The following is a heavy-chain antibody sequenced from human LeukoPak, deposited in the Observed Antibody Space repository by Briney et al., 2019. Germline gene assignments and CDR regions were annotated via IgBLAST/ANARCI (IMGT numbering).Heavy chain of an antibody. CDR1: GFAFRSHA. CDR2: ISYDGSNK. J-gene: IGHJ5*02. CDR3: ARDRGYCSGGSCQQRGSRFDP. D-gene: IGHD2-15*01. Sequence: PGGSLRLSCTASGFAFRSHAMHWVRQAPGKGLEWVAVISYDGSNKYYADSVKGRFTISRDNSKNTLYLQMNSLRAEDTAVYYCARDRGYCSGGSCQQRGSRFDPWGQGTLVTVSS. V-gene: IGHV3-30*19.